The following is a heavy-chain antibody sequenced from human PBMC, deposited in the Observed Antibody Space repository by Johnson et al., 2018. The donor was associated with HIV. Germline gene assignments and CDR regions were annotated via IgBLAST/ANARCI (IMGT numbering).Heavy chain of an antibody. V-gene: IGHV3-30*02. CDR1: GFIFSSYG. CDR3: AKEESSPGGVAFDI. D-gene: IGHD3-16*01. J-gene: IGHJ3*02. Sequence: MQLVESGGGVVQPGGSLRLSCAASGFIFSSYGMHWVRQAPGKGLEWVAFIRYDGSNKYYADSVKGRFTISRDNSKNTLYLQMNSLRAEDTAVYYCAKEESSPGGVAFDIWGQGTMVTVSS. CDR2: IRYDGSNK.